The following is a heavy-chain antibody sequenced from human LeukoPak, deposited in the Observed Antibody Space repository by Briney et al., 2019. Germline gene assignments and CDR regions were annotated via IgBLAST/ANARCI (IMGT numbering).Heavy chain of an antibody. J-gene: IGHJ4*02. CDR2: FSGSGGST. Sequence: PGGSLRLSCAASGVTFSSYAMNWVRQAPGKGLEWVSAFSGSGGSTYYADSVKGRFTISRDNSKNTLYLQMNSLRGEDTAVYYCAKDQYYDFWSGYFDYWGQGTLVTVSS. V-gene: IGHV3-23*01. CDR3: AKDQYYDFWSGYFDY. CDR1: GVTFSSYA. D-gene: IGHD3-3*01.